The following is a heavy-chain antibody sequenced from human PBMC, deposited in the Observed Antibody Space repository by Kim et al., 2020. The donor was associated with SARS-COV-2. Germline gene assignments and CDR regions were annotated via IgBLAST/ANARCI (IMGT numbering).Heavy chain of an antibody. D-gene: IGHD6-13*01. CDR3: ARAGAYSSSWTVFDY. Sequence: SVKVSCKASGGTFSSYAISWVRQAPGLGLEWMGGIIPIFGTANYAQKFQGRVTITADESTSTAYMELSSLRSEDTAVYYCARAGAYSSSWTVFDYWGQGTLVTVSS. V-gene: IGHV1-69*13. CDR2: IIPIFGTA. CDR1: GGTFSSYA. J-gene: IGHJ4*02.